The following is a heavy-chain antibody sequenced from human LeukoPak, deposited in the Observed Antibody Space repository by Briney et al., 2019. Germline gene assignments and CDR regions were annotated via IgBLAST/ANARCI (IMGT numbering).Heavy chain of an antibody. V-gene: IGHV3-53*01. D-gene: IGHD6-19*01. Sequence: PGGSLRLPCAASGFTVSSNYMSWVRQAPGKGLEWVSVIYSGGSTYYADSVKGRFTISRDNSKNTLYLQMNSLRAEDTAVYYCASAGAVARTAEEPWGQGTLVTVSS. CDR3: ASAGAVARTAEEP. CDR2: IYSGGST. J-gene: IGHJ5*02. CDR1: GFTVSSNY.